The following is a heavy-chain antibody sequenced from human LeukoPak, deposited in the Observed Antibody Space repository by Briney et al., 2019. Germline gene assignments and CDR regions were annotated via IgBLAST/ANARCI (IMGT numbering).Heavy chain of an antibody. Sequence: GASVMVSCKASGYSFIDYYLYWVRQAPGQGLEWMGRISPNNGGTNYAQKFQGRVTMTRDTSTSTTFMELSGLKVDDTAVYFCARERGTYYSIDYWGQGTLVTVSS. J-gene: IGHJ4*02. V-gene: IGHV1-2*06. CDR1: GYSFIDYY. D-gene: IGHD1-26*01. CDR2: ISPNNGGT. CDR3: ARERGTYYSIDY.